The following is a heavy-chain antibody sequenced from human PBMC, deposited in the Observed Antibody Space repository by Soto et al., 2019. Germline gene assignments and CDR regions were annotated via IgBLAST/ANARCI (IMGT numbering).Heavy chain of an antibody. CDR2: IYFSGST. J-gene: IGHJ4*02. D-gene: IGHD3-22*01. V-gene: IGHV4-31*03. Sequence: TLSLTCTVSGASINSGGYYWSWIRQLPGKGLEWIGYIYFSGSTYYNPSLESRVTISLDTSQNQFSLKLSSVTAADTAVYYCVVAASSGYYGGFDYWGQGTLVTVSS. CDR1: GASINSGGYY. CDR3: VVAASSGYYGGFDY.